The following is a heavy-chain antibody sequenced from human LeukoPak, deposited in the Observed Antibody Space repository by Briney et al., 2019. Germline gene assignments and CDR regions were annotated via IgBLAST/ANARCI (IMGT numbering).Heavy chain of an antibody. Sequence: SETLSLTCTVSGGSISSSSYYWGWIRQPPGKGLEWIGSIYYSGSTYYNPSLKSRVTISVDTSKNQFSLKLSSVTAADTAMYYCARVAIMVRGVIGIPDGFDIWGLGTMVTVSS. V-gene: IGHV4-39*07. D-gene: IGHD3-10*01. CDR1: GGSISSSSYY. CDR3: ARVAIMVRGVIGIPDGFDI. CDR2: IYYSGST. J-gene: IGHJ3*02.